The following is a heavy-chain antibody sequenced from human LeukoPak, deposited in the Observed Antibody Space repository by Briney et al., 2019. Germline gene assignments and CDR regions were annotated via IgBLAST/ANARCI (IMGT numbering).Heavy chain of an antibody. Sequence: KPSETLSLTCAVYGGSFSGYYWSWIRQPPGKGLEWIGEINHSGSTNYNPSLKSRLTISVDTSKNQFSLKLSSVTAADTAVYYCATMVRGVIWAFDIWGQGTMVTVSS. V-gene: IGHV4-34*01. J-gene: IGHJ3*02. CDR1: GGSFSGYY. CDR3: ATMVRGVIWAFDI. D-gene: IGHD3-10*01. CDR2: INHSGST.